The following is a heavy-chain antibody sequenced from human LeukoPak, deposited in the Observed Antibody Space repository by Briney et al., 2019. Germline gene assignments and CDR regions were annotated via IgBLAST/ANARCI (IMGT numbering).Heavy chain of an antibody. J-gene: IGHJ3*02. Sequence: ASVKVSCKASGGTFSSYAISWVRQAPGQGLEWMGGIIPIFGTANYAQKFQGRVTITADESTSTAYVELSSLRSEDTAVYYCARGVVPAADDAFDIWGQGTMVTVSS. CDR3: ARGVVPAADDAFDI. CDR1: GGTFSSYA. D-gene: IGHD2-2*01. V-gene: IGHV1-69*13. CDR2: IIPIFGTA.